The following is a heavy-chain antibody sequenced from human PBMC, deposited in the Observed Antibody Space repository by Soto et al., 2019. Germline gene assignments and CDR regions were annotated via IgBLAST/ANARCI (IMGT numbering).Heavy chain of an antibody. V-gene: IGHV1-3*01. CDR1: GYTFTSYA. J-gene: IGHJ4*02. CDR3: ARMVGYYDFGSGSDRAYFDY. Sequence: QVQLVQSGAEVKKPGASVKVSCKASGYTFTSYAMHWVRQDPGQRLEWMGWINAGNGNTKYSQKFQGSVTITRDTSASTAYMELSSLRSEDTAVYYCARMVGYYDFGSGSDRAYFDYWGQGALVTVSS. D-gene: IGHD3-3*01. CDR2: INAGNGNT.